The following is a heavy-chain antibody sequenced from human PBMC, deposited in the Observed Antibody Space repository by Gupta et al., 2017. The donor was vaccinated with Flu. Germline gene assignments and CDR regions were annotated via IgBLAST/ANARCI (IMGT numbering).Heavy chain of an antibody. CDR1: GFPLIGSA. Sequence: EVQLLESGGGLVQPGGSLRLSCAAPGFPLIGSALSGVRQSPGNGLEWVSGISGTGTTTYYAGSVKGRFTISRDTSKNTLYLQMNSLRAEDTAVYYCAKMQREIIVVVPAALDYWGQGALVTVSS. CDR3: AKMQREIIVVVPAALDY. D-gene: IGHD2-2*01. J-gene: IGHJ4*02. V-gene: IGHV3-23*01. CDR2: ISGTGTTT.